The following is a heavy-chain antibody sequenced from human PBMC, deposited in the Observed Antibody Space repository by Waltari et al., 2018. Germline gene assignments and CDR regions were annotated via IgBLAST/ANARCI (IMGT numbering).Heavy chain of an antibody. J-gene: IGHJ6*03. CDR1: GFTFGDYA. CDR2: IRTEAYGGTT. Sequence: EVQLVESGGGLVQPGRSLRLSCTASGFTFGDYAMSWARQAPGKGLEWVGFIRTEAYGGTTEYAASVKGRVTISRDDSKSIAYLQMNSLKTEDTAVYFCTRDTYSSSYYGDYYYYMDVWGKGTTVTVSS. CDR3: TRDTYSSSYYGDYYYYMDV. V-gene: IGHV3-49*04. D-gene: IGHD6-13*01.